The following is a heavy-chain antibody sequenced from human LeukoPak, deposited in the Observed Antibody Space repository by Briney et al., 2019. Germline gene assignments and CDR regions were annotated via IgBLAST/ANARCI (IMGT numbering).Heavy chain of an antibody. J-gene: IGHJ4*02. Sequence: SETLSLTCTVSGASISPYYWTWIRQPAGKGLEWIGHISTSGSTNYNPSLKSRVTMSRDASKSQFSLKLNSVTAADTAVYYCAKGGITRGVIDYWGQGALVTVSS. V-gene: IGHV4-4*07. CDR3: AKGGITRGVIDY. CDR2: ISTSGST. CDR1: GASISPYY. D-gene: IGHD3-10*01.